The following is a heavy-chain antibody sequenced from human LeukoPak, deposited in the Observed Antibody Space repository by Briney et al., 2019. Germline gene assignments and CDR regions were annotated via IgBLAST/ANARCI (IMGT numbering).Heavy chain of an antibody. V-gene: IGHV4-31*03. J-gene: IGHJ6*03. Sequence: KTSETLSLTCTVPGGSISSGGYYWSWIRQHPGKGLEWIGYIYYSGSTYYNPSLKSRVTISVDTSKNQFSLKLSSVTAADTAVYYCARGRGGYMDVWGKGTTVTVSS. CDR2: IYYSGST. CDR3: ARGRGGYMDV. CDR1: GGSISSGGYY.